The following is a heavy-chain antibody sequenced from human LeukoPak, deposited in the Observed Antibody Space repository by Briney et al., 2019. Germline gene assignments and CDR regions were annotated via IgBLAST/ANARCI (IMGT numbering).Heavy chain of an antibody. D-gene: IGHD5-24*01. Sequence: SETLSLTCTVSGASISSYYWSWIRQPAGKGLEWIGRIYTSGSTNYNPSLRSRVAMSVDTSKNQFSLKLSSVTAADTAVYYCARENGYNAFDYWGQGTLVTVSS. CDR1: GASISSYY. CDR2: IYTSGST. CDR3: ARENGYNAFDY. V-gene: IGHV4-4*07. J-gene: IGHJ4*02.